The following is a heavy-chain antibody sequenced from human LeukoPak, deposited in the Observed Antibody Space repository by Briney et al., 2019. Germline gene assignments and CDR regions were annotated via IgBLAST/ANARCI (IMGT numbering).Heavy chain of an antibody. CDR1: GYSISSSNW. CDR3: ARAPSIAVAGEDWYFDL. V-gene: IGHV4-28*03. CDR2: IYYSGST. J-gene: IGHJ2*01. D-gene: IGHD6-19*01. Sequence: SETLSLTCAVSGYSISSSNWWGWIRQPPGKGLEWIGYIYYSGSTNYNPSLKSRVTISIDTSKNQFSLQLNSVTPEDTAVYYCARAPSIAVAGEDWYFDLWGRGTLVTVSS.